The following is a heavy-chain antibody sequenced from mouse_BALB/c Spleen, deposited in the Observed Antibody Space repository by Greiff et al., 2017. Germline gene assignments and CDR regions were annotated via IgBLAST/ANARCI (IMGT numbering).Heavy chain of an antibody. CDR2: ISYSGST. Sequence: EVQLQQSGPSLVKPSQTLSLTCTVTGDSITSGYWNWIRKFPGNKLEYMGYISYSGSTYYNPSLKSRISITRDTSKTQYYLQLNSVATEDTATYYCARYKGLRRGYAMDYWGQGTSVTVSS. D-gene: IGHD2-4*01. V-gene: IGHV3-8*02. CDR3: ARYKGLRRGYAMDY. CDR1: GDSITSGY. J-gene: IGHJ4*01.